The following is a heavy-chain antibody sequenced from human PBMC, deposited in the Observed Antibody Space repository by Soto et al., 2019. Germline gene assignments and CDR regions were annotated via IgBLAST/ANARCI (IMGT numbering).Heavy chain of an antibody. CDR2: IIPIFGTA. Sequence: QVQLVQSGAEVKKPGSSVKVSCKASGGTFSSYAISWVRQAPGQGLEWMGGIIPIFGTANYAQRFQGRVTITADESTSTAYMELSSLRSEDTAVYYCARSTYSNYADYYYYYGMDVWGKGTTVTVSS. CDR3: ARSTYSNYADYYYYYGMDV. CDR1: GGTFSSYA. D-gene: IGHD4-4*01. V-gene: IGHV1-69*12. J-gene: IGHJ6*04.